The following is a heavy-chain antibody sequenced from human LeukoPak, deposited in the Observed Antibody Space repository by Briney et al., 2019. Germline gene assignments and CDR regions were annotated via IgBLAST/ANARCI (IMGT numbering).Heavy chain of an antibody. CDR2: INPNSGGP. Sequence: ASVPVSCKASGYTFTGYYMHWVREPPGQGLEWRRWINPNSGGPNYAQKFQGRVTMTRDTSISTAYMELSRLRFDDTAVYYCARTRSTLYYYYGMDVWGQGTTVTVSS. CDR3: ARTRSTLYYYYGMDV. CDR1: GYTFTGYY. D-gene: IGHD2-2*01. V-gene: IGHV1-2*02. J-gene: IGHJ6*02.